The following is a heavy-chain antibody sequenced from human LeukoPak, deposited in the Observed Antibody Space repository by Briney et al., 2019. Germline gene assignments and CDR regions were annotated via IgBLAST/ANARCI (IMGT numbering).Heavy chain of an antibody. J-gene: IGHJ6*02. CDR3: ARVLRDYSSGWSGVDYYYGLDV. D-gene: IGHD6-19*01. V-gene: IGHV4-4*07. Sequence: PSETLVLTCTVSGDSISSYYWSWIRQPAGKGLEWIGRVYSSGSVNYNPSLKSRVTMSVDKSNNQFSLSLRSVTAADTAVYYCARVLRDYSSGWSGVDYYYGLDVWGQGTAVAVSS. CDR1: GDSISSYY. CDR2: VYSSGSV.